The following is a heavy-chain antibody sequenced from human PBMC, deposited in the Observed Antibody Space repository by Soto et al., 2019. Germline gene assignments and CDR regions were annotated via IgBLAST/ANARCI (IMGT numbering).Heavy chain of an antibody. CDR1: GFTFTSSA. CDR2: IVVGSGNT. CDR3: AADRGSSSSTAYGMDV. J-gene: IGHJ6*02. D-gene: IGHD6-13*01. V-gene: IGHV1-58*01. Sequence: EASVKVTCKASGFTFTSSAVQWVRQARGQRLEWIGWIVVGSGNTNYAQKFQERVTITRDMSTSTAYMELSSLRSEDTAVYYCAADRGSSSSTAYGMDVWGQGTTVTVSS.